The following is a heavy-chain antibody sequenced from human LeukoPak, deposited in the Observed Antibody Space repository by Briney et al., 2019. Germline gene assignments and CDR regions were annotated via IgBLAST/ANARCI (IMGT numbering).Heavy chain of an antibody. CDR1: GFTFSGSA. CDR2: ISGSGGST. V-gene: IGHV3-23*01. Sequence: GGSLRLSCAASGFTFSGSAMHWVRQASGKGLEWVSAISGSGGSTYYADSVKGRFTISRDNSKNTLYLQMNSLRAEDTALYYCAKVAGGDSSSPMHVWGKGTTVTVSS. J-gene: IGHJ6*03. CDR3: AKVAGGDSSSPMHV. D-gene: IGHD2-21*02.